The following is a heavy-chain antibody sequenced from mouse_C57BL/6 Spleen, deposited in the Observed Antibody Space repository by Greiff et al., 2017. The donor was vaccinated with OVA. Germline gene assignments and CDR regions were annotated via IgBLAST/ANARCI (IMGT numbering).Heavy chain of an antibody. D-gene: IGHD2-4*01. J-gene: IGHJ4*01. CDR2: ISYDGSN. CDR1: GYSITSGYY. CDR3: ARDNDYDDGYAMDY. V-gene: IGHV3-6*01. Sequence: ESGPGLVKPSQSLSLTCSVPGYSITSGYYWNWIRQFPGNKLEWMGYISYDGSNNYNPSLKNRISITRDTSKNQFFLKLNSVTTEDTATYYCARDNDYDDGYAMDYWGQGTSVTVSS.